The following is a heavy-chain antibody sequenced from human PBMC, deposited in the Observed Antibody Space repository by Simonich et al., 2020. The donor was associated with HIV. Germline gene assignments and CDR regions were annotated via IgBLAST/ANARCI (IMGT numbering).Heavy chain of an antibody. CDR1: GGSFSGYY. CDR3: ARYTPAYSRGHWYFDL. CDR2: INHGGST. D-gene: IGHD6-19*01. J-gene: IGHJ2*01. V-gene: IGHV4-34*01. Sequence: QVQLQQWGAGLLKPSETLSLTCAVYGGSFSGYYWSWIRQPPGKGLEWIGDINHGGSTTYNPSLKSRVTISEDSSKNQFSLNLSSVTAADTAVYYCARYTPAYSRGHWYFDLWGRGTLVTVSS.